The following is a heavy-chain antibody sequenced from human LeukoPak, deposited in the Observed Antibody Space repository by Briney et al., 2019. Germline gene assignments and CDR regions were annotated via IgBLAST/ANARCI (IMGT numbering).Heavy chain of an antibody. V-gene: IGHV3-33*06. CDR1: GFTFSSYG. D-gene: IGHD1-7*01. J-gene: IGHJ4*02. CDR2: IWYDGSNK. Sequence: QPGGSLRLSCAASGFTFSSYGMHWVRQAPGKGLEWVAVIWYDGSNKYYADSVKGRLTISRDNSKNTLYLQMNSLRAEDTAVYYCAKDAELRLDYWGQGTLVTVSS. CDR3: AKDAELRLDY.